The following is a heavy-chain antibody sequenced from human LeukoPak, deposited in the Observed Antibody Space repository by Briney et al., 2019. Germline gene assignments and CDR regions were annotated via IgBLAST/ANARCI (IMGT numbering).Heavy chain of an antibody. CDR2: IWYDGSNK. D-gene: IGHD3-22*01. V-gene: IGHV3-33*01. Sequence: GSLRLSCAASGFIFSNYGMHWVRQAPGKGLEWVAVIWYDGSNKYYAGSVKGRFTTSRDNSKHTLCLQMSSLRAEDTAVYYCARDLAMYYYDSSGCLDYWGQGTLVTVSS. CDR1: GFIFSNYG. CDR3: ARDLAMYYYDSSGCLDY. J-gene: IGHJ4*02.